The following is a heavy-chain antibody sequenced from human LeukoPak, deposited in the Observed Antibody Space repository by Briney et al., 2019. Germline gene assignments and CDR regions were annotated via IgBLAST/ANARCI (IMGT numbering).Heavy chain of an antibody. J-gene: IGHJ5*02. Sequence: GGSLRLSCAASGFTFSSYEMNWVRQAPGKGLEWVAVISYDGCNKYYADSVKGRFTISRDNSKNTLYLQMNSLRAEDTAVYYCTRPFYDTGGSNWFDPWGQGTLVTVSS. V-gene: IGHV3-30*14. CDR2: ISYDGCNK. CDR3: TRPFYDTGGSNWFDP. CDR1: GFTFSSYE. D-gene: IGHD3-22*01.